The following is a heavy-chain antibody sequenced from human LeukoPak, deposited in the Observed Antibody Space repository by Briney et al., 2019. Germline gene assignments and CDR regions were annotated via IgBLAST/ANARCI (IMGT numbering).Heavy chain of an antibody. CDR2: INPTGGTT. V-gene: IGHV1-46*01. Sequence: GASVKVSCKASGYIFISYYMHWVRQAPGQGLEWMGMINPTGGTTSYAQKFQGRVSLTRDTSTSTVYMDLSSLRSADTAISYCTRDGGSSGYYGYWGQGTLVTVSS. D-gene: IGHD3-22*01. CDR1: GYIFISYY. J-gene: IGHJ4*02. CDR3: TRDGGSSGYYGY.